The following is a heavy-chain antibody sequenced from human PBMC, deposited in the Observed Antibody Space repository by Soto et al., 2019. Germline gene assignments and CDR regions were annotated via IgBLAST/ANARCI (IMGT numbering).Heavy chain of an antibody. CDR2: IDGGGGTT. J-gene: IGHJ5*02. D-gene: IGHD3-10*01. Sequence: EFQVMQSGGGFVQPGGSLRLACAASGFPFSATDMSWVRQAPGKGLEWVSTIDGGGGTTYYADSVRGRFTISRDNSKNTVYLQMDGLRVDDTAFYYCAKNSGWFNTWGQGDLVIVSS. V-gene: IGHV3-23*01. CDR1: GFPFSATD. CDR3: AKNSGWFNT.